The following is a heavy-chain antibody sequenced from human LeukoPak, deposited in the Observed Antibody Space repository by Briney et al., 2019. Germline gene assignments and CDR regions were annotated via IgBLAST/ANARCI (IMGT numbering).Heavy chain of an antibody. CDR3: ATDRGQWLAYFDS. J-gene: IGHJ4*02. CDR1: GFTFSSYS. Sequence: PGGSLRLSCAASGFTFSSYSMNWVRQAPGKGLEWVSPISSSSSYIYYADSVKGRFTISRDNAKNSLYLQMNSLRAEDTAVYYCATDRGQWLAYFDSWGQGTLVTVSS. D-gene: IGHD6-19*01. CDR2: ISSSSSYI. V-gene: IGHV3-21*01.